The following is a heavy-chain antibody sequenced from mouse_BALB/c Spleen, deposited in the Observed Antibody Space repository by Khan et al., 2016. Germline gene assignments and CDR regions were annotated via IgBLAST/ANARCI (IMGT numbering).Heavy chain of an antibody. D-gene: IGHD1-1*01. CDR3: AGAYYYGSSYRYFDV. CDR2: INPSTGYT. Sequence: QVQLKQSGAELAKPGASVKMSCKASGYTFTSYWMHWVKQRPGQGLEWIGYINPSTGYTEYNQKFKDKATLTADKSSSTAYMQLSSLTSEDSAVYYCAGAYYYGSSYRYFDVWGAGTTVTVSS. J-gene: IGHJ1*01. CDR1: GYTFTSYW. V-gene: IGHV1-7*01.